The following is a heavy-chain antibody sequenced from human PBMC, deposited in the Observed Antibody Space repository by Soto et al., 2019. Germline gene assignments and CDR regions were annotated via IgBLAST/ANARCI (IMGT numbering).Heavy chain of an antibody. CDR3: AKERGVLDAFDM. CDR1: GFTSSSFV. J-gene: IGHJ3*02. V-gene: IGHV3-30*18. D-gene: IGHD3-10*01. CDR2: ISSDGNNQ. Sequence: QVQLVESGGGVVQPGTSLRLSCAASGFTSSSFVIHWVRQAPGKGLEWLAVISSDGNNQYYADSVKGRFTISRDNSKKTRDLKVNSLRAEDTAVYFCAKERGVLDAFDMWGQGTMVTVS.